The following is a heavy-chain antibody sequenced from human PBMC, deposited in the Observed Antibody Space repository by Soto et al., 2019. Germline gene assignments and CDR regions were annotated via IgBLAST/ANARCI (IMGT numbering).Heavy chain of an antibody. CDR3: ARGGSITGTAFDI. CDR2: IIPIFGTA. Sequence: SVKVSCKASGGTFSSYAISWVRQAPGQGLEWMGGIIPIFGTANYAQKFQGEVTITADESTSTAYMELSSLRSEDTAVYYCARGGSITGTAFDIWGHGTMVTVSS. CDR1: GGTFSSYA. V-gene: IGHV1-69*13. D-gene: IGHD1-20*01. J-gene: IGHJ3*02.